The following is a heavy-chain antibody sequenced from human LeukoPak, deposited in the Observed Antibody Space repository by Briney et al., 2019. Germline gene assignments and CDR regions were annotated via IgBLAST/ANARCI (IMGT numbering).Heavy chain of an antibody. V-gene: IGHV4-34*01. J-gene: IGHJ5*02. CDR2: INHSGST. CDR1: GGSFSGYY. Sequence: SETLSLTCAVYGGSFSGYYWSWIRQPPGKGLEWIGEINHSGSTYYNPSLKSRVTISVDTSKNQFSLKLSSVTAADTAVYYCARVRGGSSWYPAIGFDPWGQGTLVTASS. D-gene: IGHD6-13*01. CDR3: ARVRGGSSWYPAIGFDP.